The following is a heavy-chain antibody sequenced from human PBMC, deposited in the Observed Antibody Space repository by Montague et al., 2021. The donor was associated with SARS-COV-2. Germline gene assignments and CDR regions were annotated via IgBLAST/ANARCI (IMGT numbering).Heavy chain of an antibody. CDR2: IYYSGST. CDR1: GGSISSYY. Sequence: SETLSLTCTVSGGSISSYYGSWIRQPPGKGLEWIGHIYYSGSTNYNPSLKSRVTISVDTSKNQFSLKVRSVTAADTAVYYCARGDYYDSTGYYDYWGQGTLVTVSS. V-gene: IGHV4-59*01. CDR3: ARGDYYDSTGYYDY. J-gene: IGHJ4*01. D-gene: IGHD3-22*01.